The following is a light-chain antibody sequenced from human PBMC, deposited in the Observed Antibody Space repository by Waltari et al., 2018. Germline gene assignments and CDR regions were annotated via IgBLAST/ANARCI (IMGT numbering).Light chain of an antibody. CDR3: SSYAAINNYV. CDR2: EVN. J-gene: IGLJ1*01. CDR1: SSDLGGYNY. Sequence: QSALTQPPSASGSPGQSVTISCTGTSSDLGGYNYVSWYQQHPGKAPKLMIYEVNKRPSGVPDLFSGSKSGNTASLTVSGLQAEDEADYYCSSYAAINNYVFGTGTKVTVL. V-gene: IGLV2-8*01.